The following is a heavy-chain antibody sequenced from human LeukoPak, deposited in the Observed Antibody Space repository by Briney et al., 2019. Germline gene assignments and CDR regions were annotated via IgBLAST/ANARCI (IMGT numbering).Heavy chain of an antibody. CDR1: GYTFTGYY. V-gene: IGHV1-2*02. D-gene: IGHD6-13*01. J-gene: IGHJ4*02. Sequence: ASVKVSCKASGYTFTGYYMHWVRQALGQGLEWMGWINPNSGGTNYAQKFQGRVTMTRDTSISTAYMVLSRLRSDDTAVYYCARAASSSWFSDYWGQGTLVTVSS. CDR2: INPNSGGT. CDR3: ARAASSSWFSDY.